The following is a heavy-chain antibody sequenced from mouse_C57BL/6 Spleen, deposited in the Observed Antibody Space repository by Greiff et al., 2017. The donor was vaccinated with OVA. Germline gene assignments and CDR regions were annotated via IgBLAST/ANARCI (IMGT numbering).Heavy chain of an antibody. J-gene: IGHJ4*01. CDR3: ARAGLLRSYAMDY. CDR2: INPNNGGT. D-gene: IGHD1-1*01. CDR1: GYTFTDYN. V-gene: IGHV1-22*01. Sequence: EVQLQQSGPELVKPGASVKMSCKASGYTFTDYNMHWVKQSPGKSLEWIGYINPNNGGTSYNQKFKGKATLTVNKSSSTAYMELRSLTSEDSAVYYCARAGLLRSYAMDYWGQGTSVTVSS.